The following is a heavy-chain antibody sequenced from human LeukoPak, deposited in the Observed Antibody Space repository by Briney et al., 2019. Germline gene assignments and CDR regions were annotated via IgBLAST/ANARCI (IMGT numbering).Heavy chain of an antibody. J-gene: IGHJ4*02. D-gene: IGHD1-26*01. CDR1: GFTFSSYG. CDR2: IWYDGSNK. CDR3: GRFIRGSYLKGFDS. Sequence: GGSLRLSCAASGFTFSSYGMHWVRQAPGKGLEWVAVIWYDGSNKYYADSVKGRFTISRDNSKNTLYLQMNSLRAEDTAVYYCGRFIRGSYLKGFDSWGKEPLVTVSS. V-gene: IGHV3-33*01.